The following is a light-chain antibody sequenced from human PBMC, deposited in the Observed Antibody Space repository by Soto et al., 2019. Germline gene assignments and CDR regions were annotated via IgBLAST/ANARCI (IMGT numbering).Light chain of an antibody. CDR3: QQSYTTPLT. CDR1: QSISSY. J-gene: IGKJ4*01. V-gene: IGKV1-39*01. Sequence: DIPMTQSPSSLSASVGDRVIITCRASQSISSYLNWYQQKPGKAPKLLIYAASSLQSGVPSRFSGSGAGADFTLTISRLQPEDFATYSCQQSYTTPLTFGGGTKVEIK. CDR2: AAS.